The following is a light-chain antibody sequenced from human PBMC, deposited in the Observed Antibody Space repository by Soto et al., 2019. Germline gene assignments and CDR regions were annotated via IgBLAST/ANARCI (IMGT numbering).Light chain of an antibody. CDR2: GAS. V-gene: IGKV3-20*01. CDR1: QSVGNY. Sequence: EVVLTQSPGTLSLSPGETAALSCRASQSVGNYLAWYQQIHGQTPRLLISGASNRATGIPDRFSGSGSGTDFPLTISRLEPEDFAVYYCQQYGISSLTFGGGTKVEIK. CDR3: QQYGISSLT. J-gene: IGKJ4*01.